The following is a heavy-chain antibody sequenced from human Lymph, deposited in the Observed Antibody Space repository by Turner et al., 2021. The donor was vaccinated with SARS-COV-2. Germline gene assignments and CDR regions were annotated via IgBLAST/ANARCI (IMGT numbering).Heavy chain of an antibody. CDR1: GFTFNTYP. CDR2: ISYDGSNK. V-gene: IGHV3-30-3*01. J-gene: IGHJ4*02. D-gene: IGHD3-10*01. Sequence: QVQLVESGGGVVQPGRSLRLSCAASGFTFNTYPMHWVRQAPGKGLEWVAVISYDGSNKYYADSVKGRFTISRDNSKNTLYLQMNSLRAEDTAVYYCARDSSGSGTLDYWGQGTLVTVSS. CDR3: ARDSSGSGTLDY.